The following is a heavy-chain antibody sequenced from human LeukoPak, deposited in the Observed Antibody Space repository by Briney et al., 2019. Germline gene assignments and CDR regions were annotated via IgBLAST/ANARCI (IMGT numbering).Heavy chain of an antibody. J-gene: IGHJ6*03. CDR2: IYTSGST. CDR1: GGSISSGSYY. D-gene: IGHD3-10*01. Sequence: PSQTLSLTCTVSGGSISSGSYYWSWIRQPAGKGLEWIGRIYTSGSTNYNPSLKSRVTISVDTSKNQFSLKLSSVTAADTAVYYCARGVIINNYYYYYYMDVWGKGNTVTISS. CDR3: ARGVIINNYYYYYYMDV. V-gene: IGHV4-61*02.